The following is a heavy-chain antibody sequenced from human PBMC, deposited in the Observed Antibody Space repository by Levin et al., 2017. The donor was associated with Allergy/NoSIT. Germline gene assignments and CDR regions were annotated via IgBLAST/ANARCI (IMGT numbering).Heavy chain of an antibody. CDR1: GGSISSYY. J-gene: IGHJ4*02. D-gene: IGHD1-7*01. CDR3: ARVGGITGTTFDY. V-gene: IGHV4-59*01. Sequence: PSETLSLTCTVSGGSISSYYWSWIRQPPGKGLEWIGYIYYSGSTNYNPSLKSRVTISVDTSKNQFSLKLSSVTAADTAVYYCARVGGITGTTFDYWGQGTLVTVSS. CDR2: IYYSGST.